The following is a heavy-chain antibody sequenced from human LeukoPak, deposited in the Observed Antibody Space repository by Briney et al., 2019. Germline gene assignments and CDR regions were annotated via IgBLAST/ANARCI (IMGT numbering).Heavy chain of an antibody. CDR1: GGSISSGGYS. J-gene: IGHJ3*02. Sequence: SETLSLTCAVSGGSISSGGYSWSWIRQPPGKGLEWIGYIYHSGSTYYNPSLKSRVTISVDRSKDQFSLKLSSVTAADTAVYYCAREAGITIFGVVIYAFDIWGQGTMVTVSS. CDR2: IYHSGST. V-gene: IGHV4-30-2*01. D-gene: IGHD3-3*01. CDR3: AREAGITIFGVVIYAFDI.